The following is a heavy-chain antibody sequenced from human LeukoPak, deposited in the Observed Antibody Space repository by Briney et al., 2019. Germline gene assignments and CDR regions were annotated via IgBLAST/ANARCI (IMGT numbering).Heavy chain of an antibody. J-gene: IGHJ3*02. Sequence: ASVKVSCKASGYTFTSYSITWVRQAPGQGLEWMGWISTYNGNTKYAQKLQGRVTMTTDTSTSTAYMELRSLTSDDTAVYYCARGVIVVVTTDAFDIWGQGTMVTVSS. CDR3: ARGVIVVVTTDAFDI. D-gene: IGHD3-22*01. CDR1: GYTFTSYS. V-gene: IGHV1-18*01. CDR2: ISTYNGNT.